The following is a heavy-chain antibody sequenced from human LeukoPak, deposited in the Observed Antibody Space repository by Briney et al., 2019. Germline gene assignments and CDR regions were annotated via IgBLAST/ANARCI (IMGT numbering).Heavy chain of an antibody. V-gene: IGHV4-59*01. Sequence: PSETLSLTCAVYGGSFSGYYWSWIRQPPGKGLEWIGYIYYSGSTNYNPSLKSRVTISVDTSKNQFSLKLSSVTAADTAVYYCARDYRGDYSAYWYFDLWGRGTLVTVSS. CDR3: ARDYRGDYSAYWYFDL. CDR2: IYYSGST. D-gene: IGHD4-17*01. CDR1: GGSFSGYY. J-gene: IGHJ2*01.